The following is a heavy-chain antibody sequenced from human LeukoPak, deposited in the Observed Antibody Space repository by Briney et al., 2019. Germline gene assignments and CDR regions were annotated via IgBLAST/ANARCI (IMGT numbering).Heavy chain of an antibody. Sequence: SETLSLTCTVSGGSISSGGYYWSWIRQPPGKGLEWIGYIYHSGGTYYNPSLKSRVTISVDTSKNQFSLKLSSVTAADTAVYYCAKYNWNDLRRAEDDAFDIWGQGTMVTVSS. V-gene: IGHV4-30-2*01. D-gene: IGHD1-1*01. CDR3: AKYNWNDLRRAEDDAFDI. CDR2: IYHSGGT. CDR1: GGSISSGGYY. J-gene: IGHJ3*02.